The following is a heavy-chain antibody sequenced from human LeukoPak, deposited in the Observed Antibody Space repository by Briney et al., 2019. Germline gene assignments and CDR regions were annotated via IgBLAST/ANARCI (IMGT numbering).Heavy chain of an antibody. J-gene: IGHJ4*02. CDR2: IIPIFGTA. CDR3: ARGPYYYGSGSHSVPAKPGFPSY. V-gene: IGHV1-69*13. Sequence: ASVKVSCMASGGTFSIYASSWVRQAPGQGREWMGGIIPIFGTANYAQKFQGRVTITADESTSTAYMELSSLRSEDTAVYHCARGPYYYGSGSHSVPAKPGFPSYWGQGTLVPVSS. D-gene: IGHD3-10*01. CDR1: GGTFSIYA.